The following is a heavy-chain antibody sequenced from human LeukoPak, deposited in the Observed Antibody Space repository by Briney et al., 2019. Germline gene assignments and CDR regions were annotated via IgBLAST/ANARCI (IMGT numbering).Heavy chain of an antibody. D-gene: IGHD3-22*01. Sequence: GGSLRLSCAASEFTFSRYWMSWVRQAPGKGLEWVANIKQDGSEKYFVDSVKGRFTLSRDNAKNLLYLQMNSLRAEDMALYYCAKGNYYDSSGYYDAFDIWGQGTMVTVSS. J-gene: IGHJ3*02. CDR3: AKGNYYDSSGYYDAFDI. CDR1: EFTFSRYW. CDR2: IKQDGSEK. V-gene: IGHV3-7*03.